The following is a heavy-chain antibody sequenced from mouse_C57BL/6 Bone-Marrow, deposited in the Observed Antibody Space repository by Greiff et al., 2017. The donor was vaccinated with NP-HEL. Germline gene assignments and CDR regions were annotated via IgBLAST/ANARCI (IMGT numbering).Heavy chain of an antibody. Sequence: QVQLQQPGAELVKPGASVKLSCKASGYTFTSYWMQWVKQRPGQGLEWIGEIDPSDSYTNYNQKFKGKATLTVDTSSSTAYMQLSSLTSEDSAVYYCAREGDVGYFDVWGTGTTVTVSS. D-gene: IGHD3-3*01. V-gene: IGHV1-50*01. J-gene: IGHJ1*03. CDR3: AREGDVGYFDV. CDR1: GYTFTSYW. CDR2: IDPSDSYT.